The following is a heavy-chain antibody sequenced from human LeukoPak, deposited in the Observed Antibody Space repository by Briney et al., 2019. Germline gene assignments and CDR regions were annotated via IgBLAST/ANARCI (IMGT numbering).Heavy chain of an antibody. V-gene: IGHV4-34*01. J-gene: IGHJ6*03. CDR2: INHSGST. Sequence: SETLSLTCAVYGGSFSGYYWSWIRQPPGKGLEWIGEINHSGSTNYNPSLKSRVTISVDTSKNQFSLKLSSVTAADTAVYYCAREYSSSWSEGYYMDVWGKGTTVTISS. D-gene: IGHD6-13*01. CDR3: AREYSSSWSEGYYMDV. CDR1: GGSFSGYY.